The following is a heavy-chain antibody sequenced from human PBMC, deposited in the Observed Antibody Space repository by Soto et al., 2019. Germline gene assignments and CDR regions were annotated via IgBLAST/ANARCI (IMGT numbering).Heavy chain of an antibody. D-gene: IGHD5-18*01. CDR2: INAGNGNT. J-gene: IGHJ3*02. V-gene: IGHV1-3*01. Sequence: ASVKVSCKASGYTFTNYAMHWVRQAPGQRLEWMGWINAGNGNTKYSQKFQGRVTITRDTSASTAYMELSSLRSEDTAVYYCARGASYHAFDIWGQGTMVTVSS. CDR3: ARGASYHAFDI. CDR1: GYTFTNYA.